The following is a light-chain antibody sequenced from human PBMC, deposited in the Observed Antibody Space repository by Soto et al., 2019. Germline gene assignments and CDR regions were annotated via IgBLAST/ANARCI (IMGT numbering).Light chain of an antibody. CDR3: QQYNDWPPEYT. Sequence: EIVMTQSPATLSVSPGEGATLSCRASQSVGPKVVWYQHKTGQAPGLLIYGTSTRATCIPARFSGSRSGTEFTLTISSLQSEDCAVYYCQQYNDWPPEYTFGQGTKLEI. CDR2: GTS. V-gene: IGKV3-15*01. CDR1: QSVGPK. J-gene: IGKJ2*01.